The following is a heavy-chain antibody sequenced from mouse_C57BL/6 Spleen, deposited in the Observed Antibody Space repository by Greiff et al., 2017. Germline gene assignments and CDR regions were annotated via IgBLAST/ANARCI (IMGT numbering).Heavy chain of an antibody. D-gene: IGHD4-1*01. CDR3: ARSGTGSYAMDY. CDR2: IYPGDGDT. J-gene: IGHJ4*01. CDR1: GYAFSSSW. V-gene: IGHV1-82*01. Sequence: QVQLQQSGPELVKPGASVKISCKASGYAFSSSWMNWVKQRPGTGLEWIGRIYPGDGDTNYNGKFKGKATLTADKSSSTAYMQLSSLTSEDSAVYFCARSGTGSYAMDYWGQGTSVTVSS.